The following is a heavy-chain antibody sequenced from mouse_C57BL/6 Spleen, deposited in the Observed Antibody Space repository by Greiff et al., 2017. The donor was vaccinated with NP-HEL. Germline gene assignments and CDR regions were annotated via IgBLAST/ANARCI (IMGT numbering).Heavy chain of an antibody. CDR3: ARGDYAWFAD. J-gene: IGHJ3*01. D-gene: IGHD2-4*01. CDR1: GYAFSSSW. Sequence: QVQLQQSGPELVKPGASVKISCKASGYAFSSSWMNWVKQRPGKGLEWIGRIYPGDGDTNYNGKFKGKATLTADKSSSTAYMQLSSLTSEDSAVYFCARGDYAWFADWGQGTLVTVSA. CDR2: IYPGDGDT. V-gene: IGHV1-82*01.